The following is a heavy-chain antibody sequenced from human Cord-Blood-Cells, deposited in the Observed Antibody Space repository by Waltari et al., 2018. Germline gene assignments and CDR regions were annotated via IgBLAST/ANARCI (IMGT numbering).Heavy chain of an antibody. V-gene: IGHV4-38-2*02. D-gene: IGHD2-2*01. CDR1: GYSITSGYY. CDR3: ARSFCSSTSCLNWFDP. Sequence: QVQLQESGPGLVKPSETLSLTCTVPGYSITSGYYRGCIRQPPGKGLAWIGSIYHSGSTYYNPSLKSRVTISVDTSKNQFSLKLSSVTAADTAVYYCARSFCSSTSCLNWFDPWGQGTLVTVSS. J-gene: IGHJ5*02. CDR2: IYHSGST.